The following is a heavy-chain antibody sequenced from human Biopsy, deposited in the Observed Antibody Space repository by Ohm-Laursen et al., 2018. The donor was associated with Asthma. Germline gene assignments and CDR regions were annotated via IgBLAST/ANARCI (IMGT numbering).Heavy chain of an antibody. CDR3: GKDSSEVEAADEY. J-gene: IGHJ4*02. V-gene: IGHV3-30-3*01. Sequence: SLRLSCAASRFTYEMHWVRQAPGKGLEWVAVISYDGSSIYYADSVKGRFTISRDNSKNTLSLHMNSLRGDDTAIYYCGKDSSEVEAADEYWGQGTLVTVSS. CDR1: RFTYE. D-gene: IGHD2-15*01. CDR2: ISYDGSSI.